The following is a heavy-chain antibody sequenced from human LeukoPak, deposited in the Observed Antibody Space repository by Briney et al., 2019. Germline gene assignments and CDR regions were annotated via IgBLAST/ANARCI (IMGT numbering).Heavy chain of an antibody. CDR2: IRYDGSNK. CDR3: AKDRGGFTAMVTGPEY. V-gene: IGHV3-30*02. J-gene: IGHJ4*02. Sequence: PGRSLRLSCAASGFTFSSYGMHWVRQAPGKGLEWVAFIRYDGSNKYYADSVKGRFTISRDNSKNTLYLQMNSPRAEDTAVYYCAKDRGGFTAMVTGPEYWGQGTLVTVSS. CDR1: GFTFSSYG. D-gene: IGHD5-18*01.